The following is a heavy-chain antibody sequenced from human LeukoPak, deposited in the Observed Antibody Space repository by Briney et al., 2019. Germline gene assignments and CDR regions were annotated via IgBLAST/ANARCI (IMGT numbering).Heavy chain of an antibody. Sequence: GGSLRLSCAASGFTFSDYYMSWIRQAPGKGLEWVSYISSSGSTIYYADSVKGRFTISRDNAKNSLYLQMNSLRAEDTAVYYCARDRGSYSSVWYREGYFDYWGQGTLVTVSS. V-gene: IGHV3-11*01. CDR3: ARDRGSYSSVWYREGYFDY. CDR1: GFTFSDYY. CDR2: ISSSGSTI. J-gene: IGHJ4*03. D-gene: IGHD6-19*01.